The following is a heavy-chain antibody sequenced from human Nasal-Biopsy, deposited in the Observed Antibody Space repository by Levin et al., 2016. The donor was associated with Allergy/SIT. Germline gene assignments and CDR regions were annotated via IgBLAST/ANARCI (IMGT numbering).Heavy chain of an antibody. J-gene: IGHJ4*02. D-gene: IGHD6-13*01. CDR1: GTFISSGGYS. Sequence: SETLSLTCSVSGTFISSGGYSWTWIRQHPGKGLEWIGYISDSGSSSYNASLKSRVSISLDTRKNDFSLRLTSVTAADTALYYCARGSLKLFSFDFWGQGTQVTVSS. V-gene: IGHV4-31*03. CDR2: ISDSGSS. CDR3: ARGSLKLFSFDF.